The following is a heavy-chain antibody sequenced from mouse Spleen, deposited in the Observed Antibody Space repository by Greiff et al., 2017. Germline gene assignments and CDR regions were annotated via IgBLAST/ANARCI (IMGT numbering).Heavy chain of an antibody. V-gene: IGHV5-17*02. CDR3: ARDYYGAFDY. Sequence: EVQLVESGGGLVQPGGSRKLSCAASGFTFSSFGMHWVRQAPEKGLEWVAYISSGSSTIYYADTVKGRFTISRDNPKNTLFLQMTSLRSEDTAMYYCARDYYGAFDYWGQGTTLTVSS. CDR1: GFTFSSFG. CDR2: ISSGSSTI. D-gene: IGHD1-1*01. J-gene: IGHJ2*01.